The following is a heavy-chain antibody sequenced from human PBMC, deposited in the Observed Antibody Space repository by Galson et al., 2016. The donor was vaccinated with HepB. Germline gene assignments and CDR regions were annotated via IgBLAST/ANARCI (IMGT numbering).Heavy chain of an antibody. CDR3: AKGGGGSSSWQKYYYYYYMDV. Sequence: SLRLSCAACGFSFSSNAMSWVRQAPGKGLEWLSFISASGGTRHYADSVKGRFTATIDNSKDTLYLQMNGLRADDTAVYYCAKGGGGSSSWQKYYYYYYMDVWGKGTTVTVSS. D-gene: IGHD6-13*01. V-gene: IGHV3-23*01. CDR2: ISASGGTR. J-gene: IGHJ6*03. CDR1: GFSFSSNA.